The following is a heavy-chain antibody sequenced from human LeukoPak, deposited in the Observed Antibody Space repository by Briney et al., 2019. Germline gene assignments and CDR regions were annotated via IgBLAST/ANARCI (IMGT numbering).Heavy chain of an antibody. CDR2: ISYDGSNK. D-gene: IGHD2-15*01. CDR3: ARDSGYCSGGSCSPV. J-gene: IGHJ6*04. CDR1: GFTFSSYA. V-gene: IGHV3-30-3*01. Sequence: GRSLRLSCAASGFTFSSYAMHWVRQAPGKGLEWVAVISYDGSNKYYADSVKGRFTISRDNSKNTLYLQMNSLRAEDTAVYYCARDSGYCSGGSCSPVWGKGTTVTVSS.